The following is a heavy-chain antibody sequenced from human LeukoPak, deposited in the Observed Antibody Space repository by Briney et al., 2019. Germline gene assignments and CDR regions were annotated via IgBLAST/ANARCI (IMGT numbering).Heavy chain of an antibody. CDR2: ISWDGGST. CDR3: AKGADLIVATINLDY. V-gene: IGHV3-43*01. J-gene: IGHJ4*02. D-gene: IGHD5-12*01. Sequence: GGSLRLSCAASGFTFDDYTMHWVRQAPGKGLEWVSLISWDGGSTYYADSVKGRFTISRDNSKNSLYLQMNSLRTEDTALYYCAKGADLIVATINLDYWGQGTLVTVSS. CDR1: GFTFDDYT.